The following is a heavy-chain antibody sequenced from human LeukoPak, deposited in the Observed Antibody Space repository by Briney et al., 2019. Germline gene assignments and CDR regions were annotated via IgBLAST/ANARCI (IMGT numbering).Heavy chain of an antibody. V-gene: IGHV4-39*07. CDR3: ARDLGFTKGNAFDI. J-gene: IGHJ3*02. CDR2: IYHGGST. D-gene: IGHD2-8*01. Sequence: SETLSLTCTVSGGSISTSTSYWGWIRQPPGKGLEWIGSIYHGGSTYYNPSLKSRVTMSVDTSKNQVSLKMSFVTAADTAVYYCARDLGFTKGNAFDIWGQGTMVTVSS. CDR1: GGSISTSTSY.